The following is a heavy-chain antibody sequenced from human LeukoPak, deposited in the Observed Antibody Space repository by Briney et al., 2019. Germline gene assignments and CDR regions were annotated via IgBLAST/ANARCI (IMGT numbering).Heavy chain of an antibody. V-gene: IGHV1-2*02. D-gene: IGHD6-19*01. CDR2: INPNSGGT. CDR3: ARGFRPYSSGEVAY. J-gene: IGHJ4*02. CDR1: GYTFTGYY. Sequence: ASVKVSCKASGYTFTGYYMHWVRQAPGQGLEWMGWINPNSGGTNYAQKFQGRVTMSRDTSISTAYMELSRLRSDDTAVYYCARGFRPYSSGEVAYWGQGTLVTVSS.